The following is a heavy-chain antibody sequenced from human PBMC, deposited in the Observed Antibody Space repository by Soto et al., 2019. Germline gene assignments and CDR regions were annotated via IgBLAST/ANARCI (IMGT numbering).Heavy chain of an antibody. D-gene: IGHD3-22*01. V-gene: IGHV4-39*01. J-gene: IGHJ4*02. CDR3: ARQGWTTIEKFDY. CDR2: IYYSGST. CDR1: GGSISSSSYY. Sequence: SETLSLTCTVSGGSISSSSYYWGWIRQPPGKGLEWIGSIYYSGSTYYNPSLKSRVTISVDTSKNQFSLKLSSVTAADTAVYYCARQGWTTIEKFDYWGQGTLVTVSS.